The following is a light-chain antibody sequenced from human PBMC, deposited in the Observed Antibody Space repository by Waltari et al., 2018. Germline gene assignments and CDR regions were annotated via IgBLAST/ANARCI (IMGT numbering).Light chain of an antibody. CDR3: QQYDTYST. V-gene: IGKV1-5*03. J-gene: IGKJ1*01. CDR1: QSISSW. CDR2: KAS. Sequence: DIQMTQSPSTLSASVGERVTITCRASQSISSWLAWYQQKPGKSPKLQIYKASSLESGVPSRFSGSGSGTEFTLTISSLQPDDFATYYCQQYDTYSTFGQGTKVEIK.